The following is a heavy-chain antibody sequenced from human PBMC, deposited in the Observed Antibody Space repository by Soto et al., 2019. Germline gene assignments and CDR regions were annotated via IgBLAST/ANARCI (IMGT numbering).Heavy chain of an antibody. D-gene: IGHD6-19*01. J-gene: IGHJ4*02. CDR2: INPNSGGT. CDR1: GYTFTSYG. V-gene: IGHV1-2*02. Sequence: GASVKVSCTASGYTFTSYGISWVRQAPGQGLEWMGWINPNSGGTNYAQKFQGRVTMTRDTSISTAYMELSRLRSDDTAVYFCARGGSSGWYYFDYWGQGTLVTVSS. CDR3: ARGGSSGWYYFDY.